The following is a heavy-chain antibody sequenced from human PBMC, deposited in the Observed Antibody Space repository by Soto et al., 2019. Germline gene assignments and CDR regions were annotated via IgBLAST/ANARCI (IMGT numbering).Heavy chain of an antibody. D-gene: IGHD3-3*01. Sequence: PGGSLRLSXVASGVTFSSFAMSWVRQAPGKGLEWVSTISGSGGSTYYADSVKGRLTISRDNSKNTLSLHINSLRAEDTAVYYCAKAETYDFWSGLHFDYWGQGTLVTVSS. CDR1: GVTFSSFA. V-gene: IGHV3-23*01. CDR2: ISGSGGST. J-gene: IGHJ4*02. CDR3: AKAETYDFWSGLHFDY.